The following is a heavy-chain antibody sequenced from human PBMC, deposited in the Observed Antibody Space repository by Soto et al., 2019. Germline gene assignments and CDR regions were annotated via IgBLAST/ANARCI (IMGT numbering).Heavy chain of an antibody. CDR3: ARSPNRYCSGDTCYYWYDP. Sequence: ASVKVSCKASGYTSTSYDINWVRQAPGQGLEWMGWMNPNTDNAFYAQKFQGRFTMTKDTSISTAYMELTSLRSEDTAVYYCARSPNRYCSGDTCYYWYDPWGQGTQVTVSS. V-gene: IGHV1-8*01. D-gene: IGHD2-15*01. J-gene: IGHJ5*02. CDR1: GYTSTSYD. CDR2: MNPNTDNA.